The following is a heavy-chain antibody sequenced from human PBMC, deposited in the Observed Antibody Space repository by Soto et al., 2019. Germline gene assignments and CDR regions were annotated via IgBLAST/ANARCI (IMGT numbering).Heavy chain of an antibody. CDR2: IYHSGST. V-gene: IGHV4-30-2*01. CDR1: GGSISSGGYS. J-gene: IGHJ4*02. CDR3: AGAAYGSGNFDY. D-gene: IGHD3-10*01. Sequence: SETLSLTCAVSGGSISSGGYSWSWIRQPPGKGLEWIGYIYHSGSTYYNPSLKSRVTTSVDRSKNQFSLKLSSVTAADTAVYYCAGAAYGSGNFDYWGQGTLVTVSS.